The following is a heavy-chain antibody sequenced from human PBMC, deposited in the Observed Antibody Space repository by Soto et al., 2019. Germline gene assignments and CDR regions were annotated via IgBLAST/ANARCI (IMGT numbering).Heavy chain of an antibody. Sequence: AGGSLRLSCAASGFTFSTYDMHWVRQATGKGLEWVASITNSGDRTEYAFFVEGRFTISRDNSNSMLYLQMNTLRAGDTAFYYCAKETSGDWGYMDVWGRGTTVTVSS. CDR1: GFTFSTYD. J-gene: IGHJ6*03. D-gene: IGHD2-21*02. CDR2: ITNSGDRT. CDR3: AKETSGDWGYMDV. V-gene: IGHV3-23*01.